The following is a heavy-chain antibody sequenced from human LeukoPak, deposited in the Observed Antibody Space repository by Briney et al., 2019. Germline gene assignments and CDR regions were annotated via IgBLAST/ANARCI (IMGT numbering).Heavy chain of an antibody. CDR2: IKQDGSEK. Sequence: GGSLRLSCAASGFTFSSYWMSWVRQAPGKGLEWVANIKQDGSEKYYVDSVKGRFTISRDNAKNSLYLQMNSLRAEDTAVYYCARDANYYDFWGGYLLYYFDYWGQGTLVTVSS. CDR1: GFTFSSYW. CDR3: ARDANYYDFWGGYLLYYFDY. D-gene: IGHD3-3*01. V-gene: IGHV3-7*01. J-gene: IGHJ4*02.